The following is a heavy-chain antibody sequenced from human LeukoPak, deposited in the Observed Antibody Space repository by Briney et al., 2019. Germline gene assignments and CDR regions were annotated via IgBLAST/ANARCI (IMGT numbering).Heavy chain of an antibody. CDR3: ARDWKNVVVPAASPFWFDP. J-gene: IGHJ5*02. V-gene: IGHV3-30-3*01. Sequence: GGSLRLSCAASGFTFSSYAMHWVRQAPGKGLGWVAVISYDGSNKYYADSVKGRFTISRDNSKNTLYLQMNSLRAEDTAVYYCARDWKNVVVPAASPFWFDPWGQGTLVTVSS. CDR2: ISYDGSNK. CDR1: GFTFSSYA. D-gene: IGHD2-2*01.